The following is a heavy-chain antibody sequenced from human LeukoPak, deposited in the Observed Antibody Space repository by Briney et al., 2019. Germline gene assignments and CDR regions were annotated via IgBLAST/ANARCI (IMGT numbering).Heavy chain of an antibody. Sequence: SETLSLTCTVSDGSISSSSYYWGWIRQPPGKGLEWIGNIYYSGSTFYNPSLKSRVTISVDTSKNQFSLKLSSVTAADTAVYYCARNVYCSGGSCYPRNWFDPWGQGTLVTVSS. CDR3: ARNVYCSGGSCYPRNWFDP. CDR1: DGSISSSSYY. J-gene: IGHJ5*02. CDR2: IYYSGST. D-gene: IGHD2-15*01. V-gene: IGHV4-39*01.